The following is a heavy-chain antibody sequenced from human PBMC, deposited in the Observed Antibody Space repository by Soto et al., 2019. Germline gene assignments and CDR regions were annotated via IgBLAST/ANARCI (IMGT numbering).Heavy chain of an antibody. Sequence: WASVKVSCKASGYTFSNYGISWVRQGPGQGLEWMGWISGYNGNTHYEEKVQDRIKMTTDTSTSTTYLELRSLRSDDTAVCFCARDPGFGFGYSYAFAMDVWGQGTTVTVSS. CDR1: GYTFSNYG. V-gene: IGHV1-18*01. J-gene: IGHJ6*02. CDR3: ARDPGFGFGYSYAFAMDV. D-gene: IGHD5-18*01. CDR2: ISGYNGNT.